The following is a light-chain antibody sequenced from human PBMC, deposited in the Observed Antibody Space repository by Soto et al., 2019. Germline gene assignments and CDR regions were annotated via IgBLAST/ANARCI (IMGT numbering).Light chain of an antibody. CDR3: QQYNNWPPMYT. CDR1: QSVSSN. V-gene: IGKV3-15*01. Sequence: EIVTTQSPATLSVSPGERATLSCRASQSVSSNLAWYQQKPGQAPRLLIYGASTRATGIPARFSGSGSGTDFTLTISSLQSEDFAVYYCQQYNNWPPMYTFGQGTKVDIK. J-gene: IGKJ2*01. CDR2: GAS.